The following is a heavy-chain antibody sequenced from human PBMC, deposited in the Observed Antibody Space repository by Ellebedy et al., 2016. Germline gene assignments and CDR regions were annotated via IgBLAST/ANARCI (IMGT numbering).Heavy chain of an antibody. Sequence: GESLKISXAASGFTFSSYAMSWVRQAPGKGLEWVSAISGSGGSTYYADSVKGRFTISRDNSKNTLYLQMNSLRAEDTAVYYCARPPFGVVTNFDYWGQGTLVTVSS. CDR3: ARPPFGVVTNFDY. CDR2: ISGSGGST. D-gene: IGHD3-3*01. CDR1: GFTFSSYA. J-gene: IGHJ4*02. V-gene: IGHV3-23*01.